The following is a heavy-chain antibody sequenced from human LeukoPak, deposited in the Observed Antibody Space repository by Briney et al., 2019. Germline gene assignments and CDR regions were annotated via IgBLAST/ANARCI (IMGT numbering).Heavy chain of an antibody. V-gene: IGHV1-69*01. CDR1: GGTFSSYA. J-gene: IGHJ4*02. CDR3: ARVGEVYQLLLGSFDY. D-gene: IGHD2-2*01. CDR2: IIPIFGTA. Sequence: GASVKVSCKASGGTFSSYAISWVRQAPGQGLEWMGGIIPIFGTANYAQKFQGGVTITADESTSTAYMELSSLRSEDTAVYYCARVGEVYQLLLGSFDYWGQGTLVTVSS.